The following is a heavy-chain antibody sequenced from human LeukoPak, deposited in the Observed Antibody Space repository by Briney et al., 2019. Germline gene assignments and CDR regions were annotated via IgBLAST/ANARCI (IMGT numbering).Heavy chain of an antibody. D-gene: IGHD6-13*01. CDR2: LYSGGTT. V-gene: IGHV3-66*02. CDR1: GFTFSSYA. CDR3: ARDSNYDY. Sequence: GGSLRLSCAASGFTFSSYAMSWVRQAPGKGLEWVSVLYSGGTTYYADSVKGRFTISRDNSKNTLYLQMNSLRAEDMAVYYCARDSNYDYWGQGTLVTVSS. J-gene: IGHJ4*02.